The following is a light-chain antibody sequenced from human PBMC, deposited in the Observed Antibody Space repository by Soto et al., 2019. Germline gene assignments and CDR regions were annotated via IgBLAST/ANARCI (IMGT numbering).Light chain of an antibody. Sequence: QSALTQPASVSGSPGQSITISCTGTSSDVGNYNLVSWYQQHPGKAPKLTIYEGTKRPSGVSNRFSGSKSDNTASLTISGLQAEDEADYYCCAYAGSSTYVVFGGGTKLTVL. CDR3: CAYAGSSTYVV. J-gene: IGLJ2*01. CDR1: SSDVGNYNL. V-gene: IGLV2-23*01. CDR2: EGT.